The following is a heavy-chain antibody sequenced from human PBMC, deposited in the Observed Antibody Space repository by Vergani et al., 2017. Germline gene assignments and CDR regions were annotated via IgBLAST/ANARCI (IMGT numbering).Heavy chain of an antibody. CDR3: AKSPGTVVIAYFDY. V-gene: IGHV3-23*03. J-gene: IGHJ4*02. D-gene: IGHD2-21*01. CDR2: IYSGGSST. Sequence: EVQLLESGGGLVQPGGSLRLSCAASGFTFSSYAMSWVRQAPGKGLEWVSVIYSGGSSTYYADSVKGRFTISRDNSKNTLYLQMNSLRAEDTAVYYCAKSPGTVVIAYFDYWGQGTLVTVSS. CDR1: GFTFSSYA.